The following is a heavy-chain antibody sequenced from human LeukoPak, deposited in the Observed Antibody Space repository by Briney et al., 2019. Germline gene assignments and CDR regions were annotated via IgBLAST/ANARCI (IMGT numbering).Heavy chain of an antibody. D-gene: IGHD4-17*01. Sequence: GGSLRLSCAASGFTFSSYWMSWVRQAPGKGLEWVANIKQDGSEKYYVDSVKGRFTISRDNAKNSLYLRMNSLRAEDTAVYYCAREGADYGDYFDYWGQGTLVTVSS. CDR3: AREGADYGDYFDY. CDR2: IKQDGSEK. V-gene: IGHV3-7*03. CDR1: GFTFSSYW. J-gene: IGHJ4*02.